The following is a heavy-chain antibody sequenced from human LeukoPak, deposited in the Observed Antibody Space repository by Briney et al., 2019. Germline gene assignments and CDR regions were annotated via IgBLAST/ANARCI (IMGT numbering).Heavy chain of an antibody. V-gene: IGHV1-8*01. D-gene: IGHD1-26*01. J-gene: IGHJ4*02. Sequence: ASERVSFKSSGYTFTIYDIHWVRQATGQGLGWMGWMNPNSGNTGSAQKFQGRVTMTRNTSISTAYMELSSLRSEDTAFYYCARNPRSYGLDYWGQGNLVTVSS. CDR3: ARNPRSYGLDY. CDR2: MNPNSGNT. CDR1: GYTFTIYD.